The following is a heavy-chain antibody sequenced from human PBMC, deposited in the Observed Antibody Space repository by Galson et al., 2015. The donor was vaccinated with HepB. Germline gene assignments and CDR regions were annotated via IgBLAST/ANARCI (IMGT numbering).Heavy chain of an antibody. V-gene: IGHV3-33*01. CDR3: AREGAVVPTAMPLDY. CDR2: IWSDGSNK. J-gene: IGHJ4*02. CDR1: GFTFSSYG. D-gene: IGHD2-2*01. Sequence: SLRLSCAASGFTFSSYGIHWVRQAPGKGLEWVALIWSDGSNKYYADSVEGRFTFTRDNSKNTLNLQMNSLRADDAAVYYCAREGAVVPTAMPLDYWGQGTLVTVTS.